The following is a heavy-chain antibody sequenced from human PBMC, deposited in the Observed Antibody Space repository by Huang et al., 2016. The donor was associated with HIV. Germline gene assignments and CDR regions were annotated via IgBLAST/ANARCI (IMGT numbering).Heavy chain of an antibody. J-gene: IGHJ4*02. D-gene: IGHD3-9*01. CDR1: GYTFTTYS. Sequence: QVQLVQSGSELRKPGASVKVSCKASGYTFTTYSLIWVRQAPGQGLEWRGWSNTKTGKTTYAQGFTGRFVFSLDTTVNTAYLQISSLKTDDTAKYFCARYRLTGTFLDSWGQGTQVTVSS. V-gene: IGHV7-4-1*02. CDR3: ARYRLTGTFLDS. CDR2: SNTKTGKT.